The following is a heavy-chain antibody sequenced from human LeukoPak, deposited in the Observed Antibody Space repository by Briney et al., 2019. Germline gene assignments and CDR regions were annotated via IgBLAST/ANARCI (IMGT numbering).Heavy chain of an antibody. D-gene: IGHD3-22*01. Sequence: ASVKASCKASGYTFTGYYMHWVRQAPGQGLEWMGWINPNSGGTNYAQKFQGRVTMTRDTSISTAYMELSWLTSDDTAVYYCARDSGNYDSSGTKFDYWGQGTLVTVSS. CDR3: ARDSGNYDSSGTKFDY. CDR1: GYTFTGYY. CDR2: INPNSGGT. J-gene: IGHJ4*02. V-gene: IGHV1-2*02.